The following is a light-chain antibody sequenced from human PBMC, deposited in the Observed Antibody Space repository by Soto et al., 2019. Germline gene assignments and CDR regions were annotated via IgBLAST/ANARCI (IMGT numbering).Light chain of an antibody. V-gene: IGKV3-11*01. CDR3: QQRSNWPAMIT. CDR2: DAS. J-gene: IGKJ5*01. Sequence: EIVLTQSPGTLSLSPGERATLSCRASQSVSSALAWYLQKPGQAPRLLIYDASTMAAGIPVRFSGSGSGTDFTLTISSLEPEDFAVYNCQQRSNWPAMITFGQGTRLEIK. CDR1: QSVSSA.